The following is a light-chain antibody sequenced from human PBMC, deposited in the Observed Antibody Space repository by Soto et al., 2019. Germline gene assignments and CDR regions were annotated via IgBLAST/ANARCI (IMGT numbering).Light chain of an antibody. J-gene: IGKJ4*01. CDR2: DAS. V-gene: IGKV3-11*01. CDR1: QSVKTY. CDR3: KQRSILLT. Sequence: EIVLTQSPGTLSLSPGERATLSCRASQSVKTYLAWYQQKPGQAPRLLIYDASNRAAGIPARFSGSGSGTDFTLTISSLEPEDVSVYYCKQRSILLTVGGGTKVEIK.